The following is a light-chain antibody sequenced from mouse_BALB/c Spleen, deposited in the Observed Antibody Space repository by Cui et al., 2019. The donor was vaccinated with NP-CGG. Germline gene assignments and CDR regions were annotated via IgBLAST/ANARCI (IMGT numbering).Light chain of an antibody. CDR1: TGAVTTSNY. Sequence: QAVVTQESALTTSPGETVTLTCRSSTGAVTTSNYANWVQEKPDHLFTGLIGGTNNRTPGVPARFSGSLIGDKAALTITGAQTEDEAIYFGALWYNNHWVFGGGTKLTVL. CDR3: ALWYNNHWV. V-gene: IGLV1*01. CDR2: GTN. J-gene: IGLJ1*01.